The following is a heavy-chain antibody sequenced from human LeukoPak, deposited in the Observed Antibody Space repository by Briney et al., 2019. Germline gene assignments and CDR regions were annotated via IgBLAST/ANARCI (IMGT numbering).Heavy chain of an antibody. CDR1: GFTFSSYG. D-gene: IGHD3-3*01. CDR2: ISYDGSNK. J-gene: IGHJ4*02. Sequence: PGGSLRLSCAASGFTFSSYGMHWVRHAPGKGLEWVAVISYDGSNKYYADSVKGRFTISRDNSKNTLYLQMNSLRAEDTAVYYCAKDFSAQGYDFWSGSLPDYWGQGTLVTVSS. V-gene: IGHV3-30*18. CDR3: AKDFSAQGYDFWSGSLPDY.